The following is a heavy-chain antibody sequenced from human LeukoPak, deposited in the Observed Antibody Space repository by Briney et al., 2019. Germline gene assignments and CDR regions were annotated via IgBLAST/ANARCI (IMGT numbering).Heavy chain of an antibody. D-gene: IGHD2-15*01. J-gene: IGHJ6*02. CDR2: INPSGGST. V-gene: IGHV1-46*01. CDR1: GYTFTSYY. CDR3: ARSRIVVVVAATLGGYYGMDV. Sequence: ASVKVSCKASGYTFTSYYMHWVRQAPGQGLEWMGIINPSGGSTSYAQKFQGRVTMTRDTSTSTVYMGLSSLRSEDTAVYYCARSRIVVVVAATLGGYYGMDVWGQGTTVTVSS.